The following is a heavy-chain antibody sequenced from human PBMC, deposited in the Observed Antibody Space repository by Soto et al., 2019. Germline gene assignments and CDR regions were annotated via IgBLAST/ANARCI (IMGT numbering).Heavy chain of an antibody. J-gene: IGHJ2*01. CDR1: GFTFSSYS. Sequence: EVRLVESGGGLVKPGGSLRLSCAASGFTFSSYSMNWVRQAPGKGLEWVSSISSSSSYIYYADSVKGRFTISRDNAKNSLYLQMNSLRAEDTAVYYCASYGDYDWYFDLWGRGTLVTVSS. CDR3: ASYGDYDWYFDL. V-gene: IGHV3-21*01. D-gene: IGHD4-17*01. CDR2: ISSSSSYI.